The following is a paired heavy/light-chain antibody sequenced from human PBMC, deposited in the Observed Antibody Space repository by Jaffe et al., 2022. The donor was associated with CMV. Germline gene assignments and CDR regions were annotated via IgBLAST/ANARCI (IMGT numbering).Heavy chain of an antibody. CDR1: GFTFNSYV. CDR2: ISGSGGST. J-gene: IGHJ4*02. Sequence: EVQLLESGGGLVQPGGSLRLSCAASGFTFNSYVMSWVRQAPGKGLEWVATISGSGGSTYYADSVKGRFTISRDSSKNTLSLQMNSLRAEDTAIYYCARYRTTFGTAYFYFDYWGQGTHVTVSS. V-gene: IGHV3-23*01. D-gene: IGHD3-16*01. CDR3: ARYRTTFGTAYFYFDY.
Light chain of an antibody. J-gene: IGKJ5*01. Sequence: IQLTQSPSSLSASVGDRVTITCRASQGISSYLAWYQQKPGEAPNLLIYAASTLQSGVPSRFSGSGSGTDFTLTITSLQPEDFAAYYCQQLNTYPITFGQGTRLEIK. CDR3: QQLNTYPIT. V-gene: IGKV1-9*01. CDR1: QGISSY. CDR2: AAS.